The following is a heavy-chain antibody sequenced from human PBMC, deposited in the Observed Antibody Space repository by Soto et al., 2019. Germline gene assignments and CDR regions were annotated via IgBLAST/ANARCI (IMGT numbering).Heavy chain of an antibody. CDR2: ISAYNGNT. Sequence: ASVKVSCKASGYTFTSYGISWVRQAPGQRLEWMGWISAYNGNTNYAPKFQGRLTMTTDASMSTAYIDLRSLRSDDTALYYCGREGQRLAQEDYYQFNGMDVWGQGTTVTVSS. J-gene: IGHJ6*02. CDR3: GREGQRLAQEDYYQFNGMDV. V-gene: IGHV1-18*01. CDR1: GYTFTSYG. D-gene: IGHD3-9*01.